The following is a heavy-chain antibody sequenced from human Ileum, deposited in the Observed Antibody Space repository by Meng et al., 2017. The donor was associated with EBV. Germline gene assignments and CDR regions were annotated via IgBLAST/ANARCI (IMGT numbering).Heavy chain of an antibody. CDR3: ARDRDGYHDY. J-gene: IGHJ4*02. D-gene: IGHD5-24*01. CDR2: ISYDGRNK. Sequence: VRLVGAGGGVVQPGRSLRLSCAASGFTFSSYAMYWVRQAPGKGLEWVAVISYDGRNKYYADSVKGRFTISRDNSKNTLYLQMNSLRAEDTAVYYCARDRDGYHDYWGQGTLVTVSS. CDR1: GFTFSSYA. V-gene: IGHV3-30*04.